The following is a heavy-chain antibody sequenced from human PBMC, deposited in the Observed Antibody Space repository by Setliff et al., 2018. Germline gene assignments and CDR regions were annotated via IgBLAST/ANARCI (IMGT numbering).Heavy chain of an antibody. D-gene: IGHD5-18*01. Sequence: ASVKVSCKASGYTLTNYYMHWVRQAPGQGLEWMGIINPSGGLTRYAQKFQGRVTMTRDTSTSTVYMEVISLRSEDTAVYYCARAPLESGYYYGQGHYFDYWGQGTLVTVSS. J-gene: IGHJ4*02. CDR2: INPSGGLT. CDR1: GYTLTNYY. V-gene: IGHV1-46*01. CDR3: ARAPLESGYYYGQGHYFDY.